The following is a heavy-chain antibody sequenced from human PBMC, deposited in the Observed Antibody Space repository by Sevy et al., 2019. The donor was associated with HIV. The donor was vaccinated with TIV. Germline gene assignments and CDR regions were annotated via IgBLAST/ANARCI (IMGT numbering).Heavy chain of an antibody. CDR2: FDPEDGET. CDR1: GYTLTELS. Sequence: ASVKVSCKVSGYTLTELSMHWVRQAPGKGLEWMGGFDPEDGETVYAQKFQGRVTVTEDTSTDTAYMELSGLGSEDTAVYYCATNSRYFSGSTFYSAEGLFDPWGQGTLVTVS. D-gene: IGHD2-15*01. J-gene: IGHJ5*02. CDR3: ATNSRYFSGSTFYSAEGLFDP. V-gene: IGHV1-24*01.